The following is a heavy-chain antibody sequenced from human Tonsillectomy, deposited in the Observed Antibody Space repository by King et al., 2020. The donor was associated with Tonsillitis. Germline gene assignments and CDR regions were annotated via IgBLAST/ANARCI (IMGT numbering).Heavy chain of an antibody. J-gene: IGHJ3*02. CDR3: TTGYSSGWYDAAFDI. V-gene: IGHV3-15*01. Sequence: VQLVESGGGLVKPGGSLRLSCAASGFTFSNAWMSWVRQAPGKGLEWVGRIKSKTDGGTTDYAAPVKGRFTISRDDSKNTLYLQMNSLKTEDTAVYYCTTGYSSGWYDAAFDIWGHGTMVTVSS. CDR1: GFTFSNAW. D-gene: IGHD6-19*01. CDR2: IKSKTDGGTT.